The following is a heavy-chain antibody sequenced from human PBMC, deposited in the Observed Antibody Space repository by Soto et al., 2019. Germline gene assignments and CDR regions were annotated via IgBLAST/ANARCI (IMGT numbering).Heavy chain of an antibody. D-gene: IGHD4-17*01. CDR1: GGSISSYY. CDR3: ARRYGGAFDI. J-gene: IGHJ3*02. Sequence: QVQLQESGPGLVKPSETLSLTCTVSGGSISSYYWNWIRQPPGKGLEWIGYIYYSGSTNYNPSLNSRVTISVDTSKNQFSLKLSSVTAADSAVYYCARRYGGAFDIWGQGTMVTVSS. V-gene: IGHV4-59*08. CDR2: IYYSGST.